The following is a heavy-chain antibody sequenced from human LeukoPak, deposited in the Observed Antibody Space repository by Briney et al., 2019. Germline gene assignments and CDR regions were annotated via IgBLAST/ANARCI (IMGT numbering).Heavy chain of an antibody. J-gene: IGHJ4*02. CDR2: IYHSGST. V-gene: IGHV4-61*10. Sequence: PSETLSLTCTVSGGSISSGSYYWSWIRQPAGKGLEWIGYIYHSGSTYYNPSLKSRVTISVDRSKNQFSLKLSSVTAADTAVYYCARTAFEYSSGWYYYFDYWGQGTLVTVSS. CDR3: ARTAFEYSSGWYYYFDY. CDR1: GGSISSGSYY. D-gene: IGHD6-19*01.